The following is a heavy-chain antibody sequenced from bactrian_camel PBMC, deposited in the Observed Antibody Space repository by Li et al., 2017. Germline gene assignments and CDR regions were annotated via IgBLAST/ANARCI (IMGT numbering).Heavy chain of an antibody. D-gene: IGHD5*01. Sequence: HVQLVESGGGAVQAGGSLTLSCAASGYSGGFVCMAWFRQPPGKEREGVATITSDGTTSYKTSVKGRFTISQDNAKNTVYLQMNSLKPEDTAMYYCAAGACCGLAHQGYNYWGQGTQVTVS. CDR2: ITSDGTT. J-gene: IGHJ4*01. CDR3: AAGACCGLAHQGYNY. V-gene: IGHV3S53*01. CDR1: GYSGGFVC.